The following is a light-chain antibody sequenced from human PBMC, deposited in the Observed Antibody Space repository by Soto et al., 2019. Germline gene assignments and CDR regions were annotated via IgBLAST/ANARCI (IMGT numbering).Light chain of an antibody. J-gene: IGKJ1*01. CDR2: DVS. V-gene: IGKV3-20*01. CDR1: QSVSGNS. CDR3: QHYGGSLWT. Sequence: ELVLTQSPGTLSLSPEERATLSCRASQSVSGNSLAWYRQNRGQAPRLIIYDVSTRATGIPDRFSGSGSGTDFTLTISSLEPEDFALFFCQHYGGSLWTFGQGTRVEVK.